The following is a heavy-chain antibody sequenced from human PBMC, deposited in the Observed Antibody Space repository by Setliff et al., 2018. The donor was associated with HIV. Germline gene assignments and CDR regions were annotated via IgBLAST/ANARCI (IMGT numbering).Heavy chain of an antibody. CDR1: GYRFTSYW. D-gene: IGHD6-13*01. CDR3: ARLLTSAGTRPYFDC. CDR2: IYPGDSET. J-gene: IGHJ4*02. V-gene: IGHV5-51*01. Sequence: PGESLKISCKGSGYRFTSYWIGWVRQMPGKGLEWMGIIYPGDSETKYSPPFQGQVTISADKSISIAYRQWSSLKASDTAMYYCARLLTSAGTRPYFDCWGLGTLVTVSS.